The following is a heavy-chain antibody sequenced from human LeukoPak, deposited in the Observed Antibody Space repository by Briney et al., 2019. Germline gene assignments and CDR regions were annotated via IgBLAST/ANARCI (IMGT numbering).Heavy chain of an antibody. CDR1: GFTFSSYA. V-gene: IGHV3-30*09. CDR3: ARGYCSGGGSCRSSHHDY. D-gene: IGHD2-15*01. J-gene: IGHJ4*02. CDR2: ISYDGSNK. Sequence: PGGSLRLSCAASGFTFSSYAMHWVRQAPGKGLEWVAVISYDGSNKYYADSVKGRFAISRDNSKNTLYLQMNSLRAEDTAVYYCARGYCSGGGSCRSSHHDYWGQGTLVTVSS.